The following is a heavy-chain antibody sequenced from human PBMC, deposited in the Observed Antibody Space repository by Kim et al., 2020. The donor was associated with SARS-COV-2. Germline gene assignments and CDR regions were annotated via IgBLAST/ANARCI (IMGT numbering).Heavy chain of an antibody. V-gene: IGHV1-2*06. CDR1: GYSFTGYH. Sequence: ASVKVSCKASGYSFTGYHLHWVRQAPGQGLEWMGRINPNSGGTNYAEKFQGRVTMTRDTSISAAYMELTRLRSDDTAVYYCARETATTKAVDYWGQGTLVTVSS. CDR2: INPNSGGT. D-gene: IGHD6-25*01. J-gene: IGHJ4*02. CDR3: ARETATTKAVDY.